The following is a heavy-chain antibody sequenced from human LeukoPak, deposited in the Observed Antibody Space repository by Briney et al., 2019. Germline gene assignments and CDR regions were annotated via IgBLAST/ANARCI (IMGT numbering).Heavy chain of an antibody. CDR3: ARHPELYFFDY. CDR1: GASISSYY. J-gene: IGHJ4*02. CDR2: ISYSGST. V-gene: IGHV4-59*08. Sequence: SSETLSLTCTVSGASISSYYWSWIRQPPGKGLEWIGYISYSGSTNYNPSLKSRVTISADTSKNQVSLTLGSVTAADTAVYYCARHPELYFFDYWGQGTLVTVSS. D-gene: IGHD3-10*01.